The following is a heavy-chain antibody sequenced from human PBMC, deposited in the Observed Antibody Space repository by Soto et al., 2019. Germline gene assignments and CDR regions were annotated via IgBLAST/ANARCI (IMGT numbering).Heavy chain of an antibody. D-gene: IGHD2-21*02. V-gene: IGHV1-69*13. CDR1: GGTFSSYA. CDR3: ARPLAYCGGDCPGWFDP. CDR2: IIPIFGTA. J-gene: IGHJ5*02. Sequence: SVKVSCKASGGTFSSYAISWVRQAPGQGLEWMGGIIPIFGTANYAQKFQGRVTITADESTSTAYMELSSLRSEDTAVYYCARPLAYCGGDCPGWFDPWGQGTLVTVSS.